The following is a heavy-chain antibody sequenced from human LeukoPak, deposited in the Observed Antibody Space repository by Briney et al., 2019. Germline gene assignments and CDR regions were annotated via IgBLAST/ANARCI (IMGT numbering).Heavy chain of an antibody. D-gene: IGHD6-19*01. J-gene: IGHJ4*02. CDR1: GFTVSSNY. V-gene: IGHV3-53*04. CDR3: ARELIYGYSRGWTDY. Sequence: GGSLRLSCAASGFTVSSNYMSWVRQAPGKGLEWVSVIYSGGSTYYADSVKGRFTISRHNSKNTLYLQMNSLRAEDTAVYYCARELIYGYSRGWTDYWGQGTLVTVSS. CDR2: IYSGGST.